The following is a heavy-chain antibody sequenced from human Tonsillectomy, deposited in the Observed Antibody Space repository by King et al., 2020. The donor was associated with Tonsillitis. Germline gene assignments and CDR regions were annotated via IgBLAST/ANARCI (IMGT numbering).Heavy chain of an antibody. D-gene: IGHD6-19*01. J-gene: IGHJ4*02. Sequence: TLKESGPTLVKTTQTLTLTCTFSGFSLSTSGVGVGWIRQPPGKALEWLALIYWDNDKRYSPSLKSRLTITKDSSKNQVVLTMTNMDPVDTATYYCAHRGWSTSFDYWGQGTLVTVSS. CDR3: AHRGWSTSFDY. V-gene: IGHV2-5*02. CDR2: IYWDNDK. CDR1: GFSLSTSGVG.